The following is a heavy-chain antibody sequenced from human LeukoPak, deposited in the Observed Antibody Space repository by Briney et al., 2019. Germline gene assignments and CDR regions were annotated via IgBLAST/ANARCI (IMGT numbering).Heavy chain of an antibody. V-gene: IGHV3-7*01. CDR3: ARARTPDCSGGSCYSDYFDY. J-gene: IGHJ4*02. CDR1: GFTFSSYW. CDR2: IKQDGSEK. Sequence: GGSLRLSCAASGFTFSSYWMSWVRQAPGKGLEWVANIKQDGSEKYYVDSVKGRFTISRDNAKNSLYLQMNSLRAEDTAVYYCARARTPDCSGGSCYSDYFDYWGQGTLVTVSS. D-gene: IGHD2-15*01.